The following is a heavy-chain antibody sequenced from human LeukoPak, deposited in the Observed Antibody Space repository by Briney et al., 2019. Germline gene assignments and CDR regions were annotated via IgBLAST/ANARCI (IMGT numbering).Heavy chain of an antibody. D-gene: IGHD3-22*01. Sequence: GGSLRLSCAASGFTFSSYGMSWVRQAPGKGLEWVSAISGSGGSTYYADPVKGRFTISRDNSKNTLYLQMNSLRAEDTAVYYCAKESSSGYLGPWGQGTLVTVSS. CDR2: ISGSGGST. CDR1: GFTFSSYG. V-gene: IGHV3-23*01. J-gene: IGHJ5*02. CDR3: AKESSSGYLGP.